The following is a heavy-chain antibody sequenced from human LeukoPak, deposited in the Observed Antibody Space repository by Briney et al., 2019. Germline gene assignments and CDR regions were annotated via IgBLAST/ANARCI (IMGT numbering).Heavy chain of an antibody. CDR1: GFTFSRYW. J-gene: IGHJ4*02. CDR2: IKEDGGEI. CDR3: ARDDYYSTAD. D-gene: IGHD3-22*01. V-gene: IGHV3-7*01. Sequence: GGSLRLSCAASGFTFSRYWMSWVRQAPGKGLEWVANIKEDGGEIYYVDSVKGRFTISRDNTKNSLFLQMNSLRAEDTAVYYCARDDYYSTADWGQGTLVTVSS.